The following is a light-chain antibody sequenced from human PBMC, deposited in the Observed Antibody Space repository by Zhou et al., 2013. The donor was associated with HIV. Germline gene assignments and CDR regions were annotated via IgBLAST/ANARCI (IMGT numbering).Light chain of an antibody. V-gene: IGKV3-15*01. CDR1: QSVANN. CDR3: QQFTNWGL. CDR2: GAS. Sequence: EIVMTQSPATLSVSPGDRATLSCRASQSVANNLAWYQQKPGQAPRLLIYGASTRAAGIPARFRGSGSGTEFTLTITSLQSEDFAVYYCQQFTNWGLFGQGDQTGDQT. J-gene: IGKJ2*01.